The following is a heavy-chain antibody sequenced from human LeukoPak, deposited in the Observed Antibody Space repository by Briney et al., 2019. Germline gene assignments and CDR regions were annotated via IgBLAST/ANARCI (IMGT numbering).Heavy chain of an antibody. Sequence: SETLSLTCTVSGASISRYFWNWIRQPPGKELEWIGYISSGGSTNYNPSLKSRVTISIDTSKNQFSLKLTFATAADTAVYYCARVSDYWGQGTLVTVSS. CDR3: ARVSDY. CDR2: ISSGGST. V-gene: IGHV4-59*01. CDR1: GASISRYF. J-gene: IGHJ4*02.